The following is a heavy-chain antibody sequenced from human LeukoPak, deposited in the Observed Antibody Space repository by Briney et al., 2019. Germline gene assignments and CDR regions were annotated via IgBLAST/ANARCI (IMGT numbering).Heavy chain of an antibody. V-gene: IGHV3-9*01. CDR2: ISWNSGSI. Sequence: LSLTCTVSGGSISSYYWSWIRQPPGKGLEWVSGISWNSGSIGYADSVKGRFTISRDNAKNSLYLQMNSLRAEDTALYYCVKDLTDSSSCLQHWGQGTLVTVSS. D-gene: IGHD6-13*01. CDR1: GGSISSYY. J-gene: IGHJ1*01. CDR3: VKDLTDSSSCLQH.